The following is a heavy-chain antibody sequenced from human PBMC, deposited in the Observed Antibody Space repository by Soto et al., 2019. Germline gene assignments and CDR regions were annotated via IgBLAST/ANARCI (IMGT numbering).Heavy chain of an antibody. Sequence: QVQLQESGPGLVKPSETLSLTCTVSGGSISSYYWSWIRQPPGKGLEWIGYVDHSGSTNYNPNIKSRITISVDTSKNQFSLKLSSVTAADTAVYYCARAIYYYDTGGYYPWGQGTLVTVSS. J-gene: IGHJ5*02. CDR3: ARAIYYYDTGGYYP. CDR2: VDHSGST. V-gene: IGHV4-59*01. D-gene: IGHD3-22*01. CDR1: GGSISSYY.